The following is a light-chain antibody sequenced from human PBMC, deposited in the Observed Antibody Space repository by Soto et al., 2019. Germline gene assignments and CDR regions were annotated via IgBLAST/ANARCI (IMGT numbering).Light chain of an antibody. V-gene: IGKV1-9*01. J-gene: IGKJ5*01. CDR3: QQLYIFPLT. Sequence: DIHLTQSPSFLSDSVGDRVTITCRASQGISSFLAWYQQKPGKAPNLLMYAASTLQSGVPSRFSGGESGTEYTLTISSLQPEDSATYYCQQLYIFPLTFGQGTRLEIK. CDR1: QGISSF. CDR2: AAS.